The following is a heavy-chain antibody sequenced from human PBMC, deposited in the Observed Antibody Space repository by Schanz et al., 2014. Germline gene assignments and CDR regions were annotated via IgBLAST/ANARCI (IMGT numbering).Heavy chain of an antibody. CDR3: ARKMKLGVYGGKGHDSLDI. D-gene: IGHD4-17*01. Sequence: EMQLLESGGGLAQPGGSLRLSCAASGFTFSPYWMHWVRQDPGKGLVWVARINSVGSNTDYADSVTGRFTISRDNAKNTLYLQMNTLRAEDTAVYYCARKMKLGVYGGKGHDSLDIWGQGTMVTVSS. V-gene: IGHV3-74*02. J-gene: IGHJ3*02. CDR2: INSVGSNT. CDR1: GFTFSPYW.